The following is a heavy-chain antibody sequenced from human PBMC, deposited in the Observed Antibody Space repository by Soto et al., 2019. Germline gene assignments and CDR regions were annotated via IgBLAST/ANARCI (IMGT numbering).Heavy chain of an antibody. D-gene: IGHD6-13*01. V-gene: IGHV1-8*01. Sequence: QVQLVQSGAEVKKPGASVKVSCKASGYTFTSYDINWVRQATGQGLEWMGWMNPNSGNTGYAQKFQGRVTMTRNTSISTAYMELSSLRSEDTAVYYCARAWGERYSRAYYYYYYMDVWGKGTTVTVSS. J-gene: IGHJ6*03. CDR2: MNPNSGNT. CDR1: GYTFTSYD. CDR3: ARAWGERYSRAYYYYYYMDV.